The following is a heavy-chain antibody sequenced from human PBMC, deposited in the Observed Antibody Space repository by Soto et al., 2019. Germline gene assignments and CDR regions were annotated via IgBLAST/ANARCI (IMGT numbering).Heavy chain of an antibody. V-gene: IGHV1-69*06. CDR3: ARETRPPEQQLVDYYGMDV. CDR2: IIPIFGTA. D-gene: IGHD6-13*01. Sequence: GASVKVSCKASGGTFSSYAISWVRQAPGQGLEWMGGIIPIFGTANYAQKFQGRVTITADKSTSTAYMELSSLRSEDTAVYYCARETRPPEQQLVDYYGMDVWGQGTTVTVSS. CDR1: GGTFSSYA. J-gene: IGHJ6*02.